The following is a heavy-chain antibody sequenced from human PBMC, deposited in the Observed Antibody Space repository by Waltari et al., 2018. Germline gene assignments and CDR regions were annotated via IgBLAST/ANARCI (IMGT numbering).Heavy chain of an antibody. V-gene: IGHV1-69*14. D-gene: IGHD1-26*01. CDR1: GGTFSSYA. J-gene: IGHJ4*02. Sequence: QVQLVQSGAEVKKPGTSVKVSCTASGGTFSSYAISWVRQAPGQGLEWMGVIIPIFGTANYAQKFQGRVTITADKSTSTAYMELSSLRSEDTAVYYCARRPSGSYYLDYWGQGTLVTVSS. CDR2: IIPIFGTA. CDR3: ARRPSGSYYLDY.